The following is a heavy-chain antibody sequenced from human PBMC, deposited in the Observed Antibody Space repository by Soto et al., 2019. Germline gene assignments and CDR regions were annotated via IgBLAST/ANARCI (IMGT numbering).Heavy chain of an antibody. CDR3: ATTYTGYFDN. CDR2: IYYSGNT. D-gene: IGHD3-9*01. J-gene: IGHJ4*02. CDR1: GGSMSSGAYY. Sequence: SETLSLTYTVSGGSMSSGAYYWSWVRQHPGKGLEWIAYIYYSGNTYYNPSLKSRIDISVDTSRNQFSLKLSSVTAADTAIYYCATTYTGYFDNWGQGTLVTVSS. V-gene: IGHV4-31*03.